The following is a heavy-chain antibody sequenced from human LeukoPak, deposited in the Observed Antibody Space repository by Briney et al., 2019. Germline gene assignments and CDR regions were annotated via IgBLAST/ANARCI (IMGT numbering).Heavy chain of an antibody. Sequence: GGSLRLSCAASGFTVSNNYMRWVRQAPGKGLEWVSSIISSNYIYYADSVKGRFTISRDDAKNSLYLQMNSLRAEDTAVYYCARGNSGLDYWGQGTLVTVSS. D-gene: IGHD1-26*01. CDR3: ARGNSGLDY. CDR2: IISSNYI. CDR1: GFTVSNNY. V-gene: IGHV3-69-1*01. J-gene: IGHJ4*02.